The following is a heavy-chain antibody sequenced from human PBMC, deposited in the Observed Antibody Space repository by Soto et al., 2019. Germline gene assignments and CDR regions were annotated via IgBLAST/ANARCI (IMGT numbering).Heavy chain of an antibody. Sequence: QVQLQQWGAGLLKPSETLSLTCAVYGGSLSGYYWSWIRQPPGKGLEWIGEINRSGSTNYIPSLEXRVIISVDTSKNQFSLKLSSVPAADTAVYYCARGLLGGAATWGQGTLVTVSS. V-gene: IGHV4-34*01. J-gene: IGHJ5*02. CDR1: GGSLSGYY. CDR2: INRSGST. D-gene: IGHD3-16*01. CDR3: ARGLLGGAAT.